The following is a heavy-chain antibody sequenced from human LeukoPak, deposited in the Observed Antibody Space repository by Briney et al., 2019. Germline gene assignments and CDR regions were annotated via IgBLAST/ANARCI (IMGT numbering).Heavy chain of an antibody. CDR3: ARLLAARPDDDR. Sequence: PSETLSLTCTVSSGSVSNSHYYWAWVRQPPGKGLEWLGSIFYSGNTHYNPSLKSPVTISIDTSKNQFSLRVTSVTAADTAVYYCARLLAARPDDDRWGQGTLVTVSS. J-gene: IGHJ5*02. V-gene: IGHV4-39*07. CDR1: SGSVSNSHYY. D-gene: IGHD6-6*01. CDR2: IFYSGNT.